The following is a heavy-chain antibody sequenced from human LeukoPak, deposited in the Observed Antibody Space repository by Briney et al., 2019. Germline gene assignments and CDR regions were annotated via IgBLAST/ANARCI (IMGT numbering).Heavy chain of an antibody. CDR1: GGSISSSSYY. D-gene: IGHD6-13*01. J-gene: IGHJ4*02. V-gene: IGHV4-39*07. CDR3: ARDVVAAPGTWDY. Sequence: SETPSLTCTVSGGSISSSSYYWGWIRQPPGKGLEWIGSIYYSGSTYYNPSLKSRVTMSVDTSKNQFSLKLSSVTAADTAVYYCARDVVAAPGTWDYWGQGTLVTVSS. CDR2: IYYSGST.